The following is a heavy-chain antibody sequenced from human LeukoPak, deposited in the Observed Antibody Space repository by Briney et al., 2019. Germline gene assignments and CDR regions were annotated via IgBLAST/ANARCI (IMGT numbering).Heavy chain of an antibody. V-gene: IGHV3-74*01. CDR3: ARSSRAARSYMDV. D-gene: IGHD6-6*01. CDR1: GFTFSSYW. CDR2: INTDGSST. J-gene: IGHJ6*03. Sequence: PGGSLRLSCAVSGFTFSSYWMHWVRQAPGKGLVWVSRINTDGSSTSYADSVKGRFTISRDNAKNSLYLQMNSLRAEDTAVYYCARSSRAARSYMDVWGKGTTVTVSS.